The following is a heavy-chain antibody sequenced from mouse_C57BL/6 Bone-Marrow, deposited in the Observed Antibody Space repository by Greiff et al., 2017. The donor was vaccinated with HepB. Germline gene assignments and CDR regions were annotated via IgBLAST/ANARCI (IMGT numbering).Heavy chain of an antibody. J-gene: IGHJ1*03. CDR1: GFTFSDYY. CDR2: INYDGSST. CDR3: ARDRGYGSSPWYFDV. Sequence: EVKLMESEGGLVQPGSSMKLSCTASGFTFSDYYMAWVRQVPEKGLEWVANINYDGSSTYYLDSLKSRFIISRDNAKNILYLQMSSLKSEDTATYYCARDRGYGSSPWYFDVWGTGTTVTVSS. D-gene: IGHD1-1*01. V-gene: IGHV5-16*01.